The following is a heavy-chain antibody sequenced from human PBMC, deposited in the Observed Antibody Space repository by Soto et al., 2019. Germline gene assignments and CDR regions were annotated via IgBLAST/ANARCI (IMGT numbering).Heavy chain of an antibody. CDR3: AKKKPQSGTTGLYFDL. V-gene: IGHV3-23*01. CDR1: GFTFSNYG. J-gene: IGHJ4*02. Sequence: PGGSLRLSCAASGFTFSNYGMNWVRQAPGKGLEWVSTITSSGGTTSYADSVKGRFTVSRDNSKNTVYLQMNSLRAEDTAIYYCAKKKPQSGTTGLYFDLWGQGTLVTVSS. D-gene: IGHD1-7*01. CDR2: ITSSGGTT.